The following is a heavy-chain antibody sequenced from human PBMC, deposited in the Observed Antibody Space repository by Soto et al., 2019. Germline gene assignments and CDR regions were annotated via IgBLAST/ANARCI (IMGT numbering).Heavy chain of an antibody. D-gene: IGHD6-13*01. CDR2: ISAYNGNT. V-gene: IGHV1-18*01. CDR3: ASYREQLVLYGMDV. CDR1: GYTFTSYV. J-gene: IGHJ6*02. Sequence: QVQLVQSGAEVKKPGASVRVSCKASGYTFTSYVISWVRQAPGQGLEWMGWISAYNGNTNYAQKLQGRVTMTTDTSTSTAYMELRSLRSDDTAVYYCASYREQLVLYGMDVWGQGTTVTVSS.